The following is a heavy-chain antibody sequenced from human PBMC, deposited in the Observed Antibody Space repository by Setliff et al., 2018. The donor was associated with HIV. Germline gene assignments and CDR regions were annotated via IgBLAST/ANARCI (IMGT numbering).Heavy chain of an antibody. CDR3: ARASSDSSGWGYYFDY. CDR2: FYHSGST. CDR1: GYFISSSYY. D-gene: IGHD3-22*01. V-gene: IGHV4-38-2*02. J-gene: IGHJ4*02. Sequence: SETLSLTCTVSGYFISSSYYWGWIRQSPGKGLEWIGNFYHSGSTYYNPSLKSRVTISATSKNQFSLKLSSVTASDTAVYYCARASSDSSGWGYYFDYWGQGTLVT.